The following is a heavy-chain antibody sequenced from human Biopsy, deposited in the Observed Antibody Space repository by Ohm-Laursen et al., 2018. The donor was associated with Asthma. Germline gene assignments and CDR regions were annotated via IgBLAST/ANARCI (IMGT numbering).Heavy chain of an antibody. Sequence: SLRLSCAASGFTFGDYCMSWVRQVPGKGLEWVAVISYDGSNKYYADSVKGRFTISRDNSKNTLYLQMNSLRAEDTAVYYCAKAERYFDWYWFDPWGQGTLVTVSS. D-gene: IGHD3-9*01. CDR1: GFTFGDYC. CDR3: AKAERYFDWYWFDP. CDR2: ISYDGSNK. J-gene: IGHJ5*02. V-gene: IGHV3-30*18.